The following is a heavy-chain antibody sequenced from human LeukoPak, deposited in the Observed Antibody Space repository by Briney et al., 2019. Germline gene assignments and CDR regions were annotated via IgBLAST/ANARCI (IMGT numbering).Heavy chain of an antibody. CDR1: GGTFSSYA. V-gene: IGHV1-69*06. CDR2: IIPIFGTA. CDR3: ARARKVRGVVRKYYFDY. Sequence: ASVKVSCKASGGTFSSYAITWVRQAPGQGLEWMGGIIPIFGTANYAQKFQGRVTITADKSTSTAYMELSSLRSEDTAVYYCARARKVRGVVRKYYFDYWGQGTLVTVSS. D-gene: IGHD3-10*01. J-gene: IGHJ4*02.